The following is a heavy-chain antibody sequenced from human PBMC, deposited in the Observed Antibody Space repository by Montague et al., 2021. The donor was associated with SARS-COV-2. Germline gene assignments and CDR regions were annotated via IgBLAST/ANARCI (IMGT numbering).Heavy chain of an antibody. D-gene: IGHD2-2*01. CDR2: IYTSGST. V-gene: IGHV4-61*02. Sequence: TLSLTCTVSGGSISSGSYYWSWIRQPAGKGLEWIGRIYTSGSTNYNPSLKSRVTISVDTSKNQFSLKLSSVTAAGTAVYYCARGGWGGTDCSSTSCKPYYYYYGMDVWGQGTTVTVSS. J-gene: IGHJ6*02. CDR3: ARGGWGGTDCSSTSCKPYYYYYGMDV. CDR1: GGSISSGSYY.